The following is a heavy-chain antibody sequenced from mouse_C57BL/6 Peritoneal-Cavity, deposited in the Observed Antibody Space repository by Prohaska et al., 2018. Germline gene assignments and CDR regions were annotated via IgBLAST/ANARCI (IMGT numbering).Heavy chain of an antibody. CDR1: GYTFTGYW. V-gene: IGHV1-9*01. D-gene: IGHD1-1*01. CDR3: ASGTTVPDFDY. CDR2: ILPGSGST. Sequence: KLSCKATGYTFTGYWIEWVKQRHGHGLEWIGEILPGSGSTNYNEKCKCKATFTADTSSNTAYMQLSSLTTEDSAIYYCASGTTVPDFDYWSQGTTLTVSS. J-gene: IGHJ2*01.